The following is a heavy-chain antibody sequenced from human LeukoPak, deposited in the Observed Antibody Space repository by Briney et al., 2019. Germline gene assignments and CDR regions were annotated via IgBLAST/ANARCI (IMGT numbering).Heavy chain of an antibody. V-gene: IGHV1-2*02. J-gene: IGHJ4*02. CDR3: ARFFSDCGGDCSDDY. CDR2: INPNSGGT. CDR1: GYTFTGYY. Sequence: ASVKVSCKASGYTFTGYYMHWVRQAPGQGLEWMGWINPNSGGTNYAQKFQGRVTMTRDTSISPAYMELSRLRSDDTAVYYCARFFSDCGGDCSDDYWGQGTLVTVSS. D-gene: IGHD2-21*02.